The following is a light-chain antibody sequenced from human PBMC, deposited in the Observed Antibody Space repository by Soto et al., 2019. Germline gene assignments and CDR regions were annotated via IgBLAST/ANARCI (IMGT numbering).Light chain of an antibody. CDR2: AAS. J-gene: IGKJ1*01. Sequence: DIQMTQSPSSLSASLRDRVTITCRASQGIGNYLAWYQLQPGKVPKLLIYAASTLQSGVPSRFSGSGSGTDFTLTISSLQPEDVATCYCQKYNSAPRTFGQGTKVEI. CDR3: QKYNSAPRT. V-gene: IGKV1-27*01. CDR1: QGIGNY.